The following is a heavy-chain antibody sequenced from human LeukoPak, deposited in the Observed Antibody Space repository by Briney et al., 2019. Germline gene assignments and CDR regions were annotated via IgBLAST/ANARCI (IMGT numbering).Heavy chain of an antibody. CDR2: IRYSGSNT. J-gene: IGHJ4*02. Sequence: PGGSLRLSCAASGFTFSSYGMHWVRQAPGKGLEWVTFIRYSGSNTYYADSVKGRFTISRDNSKNTLYLQMNSLRPEDTAVYYCARDRFYYGSGSPVGYWGQGTLVTVSS. D-gene: IGHD3-10*01. CDR1: GFTFSSYG. CDR3: ARDRFYYGSGSPVGY. V-gene: IGHV3-30*02.